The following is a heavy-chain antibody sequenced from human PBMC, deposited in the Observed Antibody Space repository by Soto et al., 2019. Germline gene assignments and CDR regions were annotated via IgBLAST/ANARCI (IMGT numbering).Heavy chain of an antibody. CDR3: ARDHEAMITFGGVIVESGYDGMDV. V-gene: IGHV1-18*01. D-gene: IGHD3-16*02. Sequence: QVQLVQSGAEVKKPGASVKVSCKASGYTFTSYGISWVRQAPGQGLEWMGWISAYNGNTNYAQKLQGRVTMTTDTPTRTAYMELRSLRTDDTAVYYCARDHEAMITFGGVIVESGYDGMDVWGQGTTVTVSS. J-gene: IGHJ6*02. CDR2: ISAYNGNT. CDR1: GYTFTSYG.